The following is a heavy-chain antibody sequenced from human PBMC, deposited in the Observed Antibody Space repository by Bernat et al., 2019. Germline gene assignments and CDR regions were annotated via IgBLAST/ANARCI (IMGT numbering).Heavy chain of an antibody. CDR2: ISGSGGST. V-gene: IGHV3-23*01. Sequence: EVQLLESGGGLVQPGGSLRLSCAASGFTFSSYAMSWVRQAPGKGLEWVSAISGSGGSTYYADSVKGRFTISRENSKNTLYLQMNSLRAEDTAVYYCATHSGDCYGSNFDYWGQGTLVTVSS. D-gene: IGHD5-18*01. CDR3: ATHSGDCYGSNFDY. CDR1: GFTFSSYA. J-gene: IGHJ4*02.